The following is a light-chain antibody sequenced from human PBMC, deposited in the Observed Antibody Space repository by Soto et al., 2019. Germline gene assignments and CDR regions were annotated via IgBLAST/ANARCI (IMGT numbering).Light chain of an antibody. CDR1: QSVSNF. V-gene: IGKV3-11*01. J-gene: IGKJ1*01. CDR3: QQRSIWPWT. Sequence: EVVLTQSPATLSLSPGERATLSGMASQSVSNFLAWYQQKPGQAPRLLIYDTSDRATGLPARFSGSGSGTDFTLTISSLEPEDFAVFYCQQRSIWPWTFGQGTKVDNK. CDR2: DTS.